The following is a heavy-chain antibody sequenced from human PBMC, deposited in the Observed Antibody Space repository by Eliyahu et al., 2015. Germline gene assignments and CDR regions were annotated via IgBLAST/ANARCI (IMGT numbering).Heavy chain of an antibody. D-gene: IGHD1-1*01. CDR2: IFSNDEK. CDR1: GXXLSXARXX. CDR3: ARITVRALDYYYYYGMDV. V-gene: IGHV2-26*01. Sequence: QVTLKESGPVLVKPTETLTLTCXVXGXXLSXARXXVSWIRQPPGKALEWLAHIFSNDEKSYSTSLKSRLTISKDTSKSQVVLTMTNMDPVDTATYYCARITVRALDYYYYYGMDVWGQGTTVTVSS. J-gene: IGHJ6*02.